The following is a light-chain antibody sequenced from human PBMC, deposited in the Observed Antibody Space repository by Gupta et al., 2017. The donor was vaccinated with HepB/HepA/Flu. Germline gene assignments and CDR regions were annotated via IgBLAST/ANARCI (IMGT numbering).Light chain of an antibody. CDR3: QHYCTSPPT. V-gene: IGKV3-20*01. CDR2: GAF. Sequence: EIVLTQSLGTLSLSPGERATLSCMASQTVANNYLAWYQQKPGQAPRLLIYGAFHRATGIPDRFSGSESGTDFTLTISRLEPEDSAVYHCQHYCTSPPTFGQGTRLEMK. CDR1: QTVANNY. J-gene: IGKJ2*01.